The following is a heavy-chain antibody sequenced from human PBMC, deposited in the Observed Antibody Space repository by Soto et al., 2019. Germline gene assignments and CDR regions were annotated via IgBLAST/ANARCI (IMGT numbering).Heavy chain of an antibody. V-gene: IGHV3-33*01. CDR3: ARGLPYYYYGMDV. CDR1: GFTFSSYG. CDR2: IWYDGSNK. J-gene: IGHJ6*02. Sequence: QVQLVESGGGVVQPGRSLRLSCAASGFTFSSYGMQWVRQAPVKGLEWVAVIWYDGSNKYYADSVKGRFTISRDNSKNTLYLQMNSLRAEDTAVYYCARGLPYYYYGMDVWGQGTTVTVSS.